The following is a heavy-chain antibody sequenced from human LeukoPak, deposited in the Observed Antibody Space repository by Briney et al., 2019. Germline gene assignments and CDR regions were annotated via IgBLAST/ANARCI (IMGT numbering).Heavy chain of an antibody. D-gene: IGHD6-13*01. V-gene: IGHV4-59*01. CDR1: GGSISSYY. CDR3: ACHSSSWYQGWFDP. CDR2: IYYSGST. J-gene: IGHJ5*02. Sequence: PSETLSLTRTVSGGSISSYYWSWIRQPPGKGLEWIGYIYYSGSTNYNPSLKSRVTISVDTSKNQFSLKLSSVTAADTAVYYCACHSSSWYQGWFDPWGQGTLVTVSS.